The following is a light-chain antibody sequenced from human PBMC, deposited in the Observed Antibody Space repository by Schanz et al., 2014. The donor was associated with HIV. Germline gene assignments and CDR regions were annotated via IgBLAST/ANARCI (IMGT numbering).Light chain of an antibody. CDR2: SND. V-gene: IGLV1-44*01. CDR1: SSDIGSNT. J-gene: IGLJ1*01. Sequence: QSVLTQPPSASGTPGQRVTISCSGSSSDIGSNTVNWYQQLPGTAPKLLIYSNDQRPSGVPARFSGSKSGTSASLAISGLQSADEADYYCATWDDSLSRYVFGTGTKLTVL. CDR3: ATWDDSLSRYV.